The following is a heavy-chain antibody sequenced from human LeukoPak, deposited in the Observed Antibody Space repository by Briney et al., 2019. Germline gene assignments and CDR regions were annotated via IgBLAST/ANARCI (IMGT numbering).Heavy chain of an antibody. CDR1: GGSVSSYY. J-gene: IGHJ4*02. D-gene: IGHD5-12*01. CDR3: ARADVSGYETALFDY. V-gene: IGHV4-59*08. CDR2: IYYSGSI. Sequence: PSETLSLTCTVSGGSVSSYYWSSIRQPPGKGREWSGYIYYSGSIDYNPTLKSRVTISVDTSKNQCSLKLSSVAAADTAVYYSARADVSGYETALFDYWGQGTLVTVSS.